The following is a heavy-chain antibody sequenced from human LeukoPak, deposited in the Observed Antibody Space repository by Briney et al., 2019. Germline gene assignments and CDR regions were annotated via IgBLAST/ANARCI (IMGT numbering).Heavy chain of an antibody. D-gene: IGHD6-13*01. V-gene: IGHV4-39*01. CDR1: GGSISSSSYY. CDR2: IYYSGST. J-gene: IGHJ4*02. CDR3: ARRGIAAAGDDDY. Sequence: SETLSLTCTVSGGSISSSSYYWGWIRQPPGKGLEWIGSIYYSGSTYYNPSLKSRVTISVDTSKNQLSLKLSSVTAADTAVYYCARRGIAAAGDDDYWGQGTLVTVSS.